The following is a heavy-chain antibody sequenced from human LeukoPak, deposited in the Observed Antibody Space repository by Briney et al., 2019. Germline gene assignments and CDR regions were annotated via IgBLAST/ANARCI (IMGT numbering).Heavy chain of an antibody. V-gene: IGHV3-74*01. J-gene: IGHJ4*02. Sequence: PGGSLRLSCAASGFTFSSYWMHWVRHAPGKGLVWVSRINSGGSNTTYADSVKGRFTISRDDAKNTLYLQMNSLRAEDTAVYYCARGYGYSYDYWGRGTLVTVSS. CDR3: ARGYGYSYDY. D-gene: IGHD5-18*01. CDR2: INSGGSNT. CDR1: GFTFSSYW.